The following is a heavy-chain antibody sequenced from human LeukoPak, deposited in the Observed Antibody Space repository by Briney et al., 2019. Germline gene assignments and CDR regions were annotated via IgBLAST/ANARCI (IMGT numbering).Heavy chain of an antibody. CDR1: GFIFSDYS. CDR3: ARELVQEGGGFDI. D-gene: IGHD6-13*01. V-gene: IGHV3-21*01. CDR2: IIGSSSSI. Sequence: GGSLRLSCAASGFIFSDYSMSWVRQAPGKGLEWVSSIIGSSSSIYYADSVRSRFTISRVNAKNSLYLQMNSLRAEDTAVYYCARELVQEGGGFDIWGQGTMVTVSS. J-gene: IGHJ3*02.